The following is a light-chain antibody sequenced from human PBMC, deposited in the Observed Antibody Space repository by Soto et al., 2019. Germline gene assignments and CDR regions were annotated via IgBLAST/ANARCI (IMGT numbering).Light chain of an antibody. J-gene: IGKJ1*01. CDR2: DAS. V-gene: IGKV1-5*01. CDR3: QQYNTYSQT. Sequence: IQMTQSPPTLSASVGYRVTITCRASQSISGWLACYQQKXGKAPKLLIYDASNLQGGVPSRFRGTGSGTEFTLTISSLQPEDFATYYCQQYNTYSQTFGQGTKVDIK. CDR1: QSISGW.